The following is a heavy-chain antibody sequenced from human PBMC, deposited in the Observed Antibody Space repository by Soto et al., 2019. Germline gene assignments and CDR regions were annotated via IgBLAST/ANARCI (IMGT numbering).Heavy chain of an antibody. CDR1: GDSISNGRFY. Sequence: SETLSLTCSVSGDSISNGRFYWAWIRQPPGEGLEWIGSIYHTGNAYYNPSLKSRVTISVDTSKNQFSLKLTSVTAADAALYYCARDFFDSSDYTTNWFDPWGQGTLVTV. CDR2: IYHTGNA. V-gene: IGHV4-39*01. CDR3: ARDFFDSSDYTTNWFDP. J-gene: IGHJ5*02. D-gene: IGHD3-22*01.